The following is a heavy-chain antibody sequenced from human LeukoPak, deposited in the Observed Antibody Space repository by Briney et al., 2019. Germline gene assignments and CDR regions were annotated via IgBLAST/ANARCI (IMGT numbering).Heavy chain of an antibody. Sequence: ASVKDSCKASGYTFTSYDIHWVRQATGQGLEWMGWMNPNSGNTGYAQMFQGRVTMTRNTSIRTAYMELSSLRTEDTAVYYCARRSIDYSSYGYWGQGTLVTVSS. V-gene: IGHV1-8*01. CDR3: ARRSIDYSSYGY. D-gene: IGHD4-11*01. CDR2: MNPNSGNT. CDR1: GYTFTSYD. J-gene: IGHJ4*02.